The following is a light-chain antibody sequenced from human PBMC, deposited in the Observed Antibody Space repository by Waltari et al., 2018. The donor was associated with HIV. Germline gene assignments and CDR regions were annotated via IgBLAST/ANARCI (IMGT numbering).Light chain of an antibody. CDR3: QSADNSGSYQV. V-gene: IGLV3-25*03. CDR2: KDT. Sequence: SYELTQPPSVSVSPGQTAKITCSGAALPKQYAYWYQQKPGQAPVVMIYKDTERPSGIPERSSASTSGTTVTLTISGVQAEDEADYYCQSADNSGSYQVFGGGTKLTVL. J-gene: IGLJ3*02. CDR1: ALPKQY.